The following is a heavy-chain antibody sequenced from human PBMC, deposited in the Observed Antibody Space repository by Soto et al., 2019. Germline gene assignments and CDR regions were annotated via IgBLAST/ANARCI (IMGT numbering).Heavy chain of an antibody. Sequence: QEQLVQSGAEVKKPGASVKVSCKASGYTFTSYYLHWVRQAPGQGLEWMGIINPSSRSTTYAQKLQGRVTMTSDTSTSTAHMELSSLRSEDTAVYYCARETRYGGFYSFAMDVWGQGTTVTVSS. J-gene: IGHJ6*02. CDR2: INPSSRST. D-gene: IGHD4-17*01. V-gene: IGHV1-46*01. CDR1: GYTFTSYY. CDR3: ARETRYGGFYSFAMDV.